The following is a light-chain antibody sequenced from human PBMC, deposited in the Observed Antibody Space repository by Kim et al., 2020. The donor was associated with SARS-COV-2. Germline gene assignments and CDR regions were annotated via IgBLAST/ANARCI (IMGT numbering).Light chain of an antibody. V-gene: IGLV1-44*01. Sequence: QSVLTQPPSASGTPGQRVTISCSGSSSNIGSNTVNWYQQLPGTAPKLLIYSNNQRPSGVPDRFSGSKSGTSASLDISGLQSEDEADYYCAAWDDSLTGVFGGGTQLTVL. CDR2: SNN. J-gene: IGLJ3*02. CDR3: AAWDDSLTGV. CDR1: SSNIGSNT.